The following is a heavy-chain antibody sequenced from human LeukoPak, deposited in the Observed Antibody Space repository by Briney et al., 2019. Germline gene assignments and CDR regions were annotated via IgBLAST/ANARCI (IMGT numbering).Heavy chain of an antibody. CDR1: GFTFSDYY. CDR2: ISSSSSYI. V-gene: IGHV3-11*06. J-gene: IGHJ5*02. Sequence: GGSLRLSCAASGFTFSDYYMSWIRQAPGKGLEWVSSISSSSSYIYYADSVKGRFTISRDNAKNSLYLQMNSLRAEDTAVYYCARDYYGSGSHPSPNWFDPWGQGTLVTVSS. CDR3: ARDYYGSGSHPSPNWFDP. D-gene: IGHD3-10*01.